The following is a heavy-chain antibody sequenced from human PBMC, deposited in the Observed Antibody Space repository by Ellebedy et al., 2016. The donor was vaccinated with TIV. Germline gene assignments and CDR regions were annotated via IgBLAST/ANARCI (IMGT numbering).Heavy chain of an antibody. D-gene: IGHD3-22*01. CDR3: ARDDYYDSSGSGAFDI. Sequence: AASVKVSCKASGYTFTGYYMHWVRQAPGQGLEWMGWINPNSGGTNYAQKFQGWVTMTRDTSISTAYMELSRLRSDDTAVYYCARDDYYDSSGSGAFDIWGQGTMVTVSS. CDR2: INPNSGGT. CDR1: GYTFTGYY. V-gene: IGHV1-2*04. J-gene: IGHJ3*02.